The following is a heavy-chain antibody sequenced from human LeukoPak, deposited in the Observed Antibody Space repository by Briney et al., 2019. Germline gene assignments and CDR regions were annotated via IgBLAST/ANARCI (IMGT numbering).Heavy chain of an antibody. Sequence: ASVKVSCKASGGTFSSYAISWVRQAPGQGLEWMGWISAYNGNTNYAQKLQGRVTMTTDTSTSTAYMELRSLRSDDTAVYYCARDSTTVVPAALGYWGQGTLVTVSS. CDR1: GGTFSSYA. CDR2: ISAYNGNT. V-gene: IGHV1-18*01. J-gene: IGHJ4*02. CDR3: ARDSTTVVPAALGY. D-gene: IGHD2-2*01.